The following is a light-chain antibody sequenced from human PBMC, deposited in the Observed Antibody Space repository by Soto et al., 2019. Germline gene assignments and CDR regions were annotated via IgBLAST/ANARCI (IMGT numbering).Light chain of an antibody. CDR1: QSFLYSPNNKNY. V-gene: IGKV4-1*01. CDR3: QQYYSTPWT. CDR2: WAS. J-gene: IGKJ1*01. Sequence: DIVMTQSPDSLAVSLGERATINCKSSQSFLYSPNNKNYLAWYQQKPGQPPKLLIYWASTRESGVPDRFSGSGSGTDFTLTISSLQAEDVAVYYCQQYYSTPWTFGQGTKVDI.